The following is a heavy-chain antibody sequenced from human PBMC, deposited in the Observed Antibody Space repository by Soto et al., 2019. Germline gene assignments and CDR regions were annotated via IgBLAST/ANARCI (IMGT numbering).Heavy chain of an antibody. CDR1: GFTFSNYG. D-gene: IGHD3-22*01. CDR2: ISNDGGNK. J-gene: IGHJ4*02. CDR3: AKDRRYDSSGYPSAFDY. V-gene: IGHV3-30*18. Sequence: GGSLRLSCVASGFTFSNYGMHWVRQAPGKGLEWVAVISNDGGNKYYADSVKGRFTISRDNSKNTLYLQMNSLRAEDTAVYYCAKDRRYDSSGYPSAFDYWGQGTLVTVSS.